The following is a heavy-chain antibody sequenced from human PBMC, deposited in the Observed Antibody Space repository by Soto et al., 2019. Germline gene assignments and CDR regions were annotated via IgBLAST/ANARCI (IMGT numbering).Heavy chain of an antibody. D-gene: IGHD1-20*01. V-gene: IGHV1-18*01. CDR1: GYTFTSYG. J-gene: IGHJ5*02. Sequence: QVQLVQSGAEVKKPGASVNVSCKASGYTFTSYGISWVRQASGQGLEWMGWISAYNGNTKYAQKRQGRVTMTTDTSTITAYMELRSLRSDDTAVYYCARDKAYKWNDGGWFEPGGQGTLVTVSS. CDR2: ISAYNGNT. CDR3: ARDKAYKWNDGGWFEP.